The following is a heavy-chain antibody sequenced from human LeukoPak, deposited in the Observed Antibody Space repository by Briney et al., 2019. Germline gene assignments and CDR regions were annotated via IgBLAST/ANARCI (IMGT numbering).Heavy chain of an antibody. CDR3: ARHSHYYGSGIDY. CDR2: IYPGDSDT. CDR1: GYSFTIYW. J-gene: IGHJ4*02. D-gene: IGHD3-10*01. Sequence: GESLKISCKGSGYSFTIYWIGWVRQMPGKGLEWMGIIYPGDSDTRYSPSFQGQVTISADKSISTAYLQWSSLKASDTAMYYCARHSHYYGSGIDYWGQGTLVTVSS. V-gene: IGHV5-51*01.